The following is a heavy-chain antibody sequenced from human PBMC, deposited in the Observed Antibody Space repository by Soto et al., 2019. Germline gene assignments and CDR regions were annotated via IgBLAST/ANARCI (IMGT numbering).Heavy chain of an antibody. D-gene: IGHD1-26*01. CDR2: IXPIXXTX. V-gene: IGHV1-69*13. CDR3: ARSHAYSGSPVGFDP. CDR1: GGTFSSYT. Sequence: SVKVSCKASGGTFSSYTISWVRQAPGQGIEWMGGIXPIXXTXXXXXKXXGRVTITADESTSTAYMELSSLRSEDTAVYYCARSHAYSGSPVGFDPWGQGTLVTVSS. J-gene: IGHJ5*02.